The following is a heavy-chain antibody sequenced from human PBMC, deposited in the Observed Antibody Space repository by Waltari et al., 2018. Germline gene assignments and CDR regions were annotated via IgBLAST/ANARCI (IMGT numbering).Heavy chain of an antibody. D-gene: IGHD7-27*01. CDR1: GFGFTAAW. CDR2: IKSQNDGATT. J-gene: IGHJ4*01. Sequence: EVQMVESGGGSVKPGDSLRLSCVASGFGFTAAWLTWVRQAPGKGLEWVGRIKSQNDGATTDFAASGRGRFSISRDDSQNMVFLQMNSLRVEDTALYYCTTLDAPWGGWGHGTLVTVSS. V-gene: IGHV3-15*01. CDR3: TTLDAPWGG.